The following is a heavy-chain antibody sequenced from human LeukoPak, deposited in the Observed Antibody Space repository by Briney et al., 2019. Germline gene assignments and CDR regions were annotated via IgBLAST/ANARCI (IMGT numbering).Heavy chain of an antibody. CDR1: GYTFTSYA. CDR2: INAGNGNT. J-gene: IGHJ6*03. D-gene: IGHD3-10*01. Sequence: GASVKVSCKASGYTFTSYAMHWVRQAPGQRLEWMGWINAGNGNTKYSQEFQGRVTITRDTSASTAYMELSSLRSEDMAVYYCARGVITMVRGVQGPPYYYYYYMDVWGKGTTVTVSS. V-gene: IGHV1-3*03. CDR3: ARGVITMVRGVQGPPYYYYYYMDV.